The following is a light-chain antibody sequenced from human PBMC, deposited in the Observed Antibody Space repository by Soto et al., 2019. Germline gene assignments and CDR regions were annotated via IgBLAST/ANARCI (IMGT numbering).Light chain of an antibody. Sequence: EIVLTQSPGTLSLSPGERATLSCRASQSVSSSYLAWYQQKPGRAPRLLIYGASSRATGIPDRFSGSGSGTDFTLTISRLEPEDFAVYFCQQYGNSPPNTFGQGTNVEIK. CDR3: QQYGNSPPNT. CDR1: QSVSSSY. CDR2: GAS. V-gene: IGKV3-20*01. J-gene: IGKJ2*01.